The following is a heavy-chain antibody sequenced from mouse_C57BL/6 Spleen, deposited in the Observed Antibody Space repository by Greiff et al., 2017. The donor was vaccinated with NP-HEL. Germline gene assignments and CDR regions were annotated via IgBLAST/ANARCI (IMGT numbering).Heavy chain of an antibody. CDR1: GYTFTDYE. J-gene: IGHJ2*01. CDR2: IDPETGGT. V-gene: IGHV1-15*01. CDR3: TRRDCDEIYFDY. Sequence: QVQLQQSGAELVRPGASVTLSCKASGYTFTDYEMHWVKQTPVHGLEWIGAIDPETGGTAYNQKFKGKAILTADKSSSTAYMELRSLTSEDSAVYYCTRRDCDEIYFDYWGQGTTLTVSS.